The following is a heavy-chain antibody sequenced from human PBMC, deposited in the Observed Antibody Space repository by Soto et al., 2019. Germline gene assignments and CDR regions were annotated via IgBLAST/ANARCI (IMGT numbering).Heavy chain of an antibody. CDR1: GYTFTSYG. V-gene: IGHV1-18*01. D-gene: IGHD3-9*01. CDR3: ARGGDLRYFDWVSYFDY. CDR2: ISAYNGNT. J-gene: IGHJ4*02. Sequence: ASVKVSCKASGYTFTSYGISWVRQAPGQGLEWMGWISAYNGNTNYAQKLQGRVTMTTDTSTSTAYMELRSLRSDDTAVYYCARGGDLRYFDWVSYFDYWGQGTLVTVSS.